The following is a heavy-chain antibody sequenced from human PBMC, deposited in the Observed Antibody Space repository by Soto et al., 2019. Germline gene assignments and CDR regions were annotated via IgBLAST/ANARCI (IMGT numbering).Heavy chain of an antibody. D-gene: IGHD6-19*01. CDR2: ISWYSGSI. V-gene: IGHV3-9*01. CDR1: GFTFDDYA. Sequence: EVQLVESGGGLVQPGRSLRLSCAASGFTFDDYAMHWVRQAPGKGLEWVSGISWYSGSIGYADSVKGRFTISRDNAKNSLYLQMNSLRAEDTALYYCAKESASRGLGLNYYYYYYMDVWGKGTTVTVSS. CDR3: AKESASRGLGLNYYYYYYMDV. J-gene: IGHJ6*03.